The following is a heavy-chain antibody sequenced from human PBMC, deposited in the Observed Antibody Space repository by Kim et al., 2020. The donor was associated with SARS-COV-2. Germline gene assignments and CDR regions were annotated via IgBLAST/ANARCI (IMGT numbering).Heavy chain of an antibody. CDR3: AKEGYGGDRSLLYYIDY. V-gene: IGHV3-9*01. J-gene: IGHJ4*02. CDR2: ISWNSGSI. Sequence: GGSLRLSCAASGFTFDDYAMHWVRQAPGKGLEWVSGISWNSGSIGYADSVKGRFTISRDNAKNSLYLQMNSLRAEDTALYYCAKEGYGGDRSLLYYIDYWGQGTLVTVSS. D-gene: IGHD5-12*01. CDR1: GFTFDDYA.